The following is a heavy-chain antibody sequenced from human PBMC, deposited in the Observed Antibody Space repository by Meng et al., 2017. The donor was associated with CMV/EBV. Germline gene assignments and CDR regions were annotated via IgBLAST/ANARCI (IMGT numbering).Heavy chain of an antibody. V-gene: IGHV1-18*01. CDR3: ARGRRGADNWFDP. J-gene: IGHJ5*02. CDR2: ISAYNGNT. CDR1: GYTFTSYG. Sequence: QCRLVQWGGGVKKSGASVKVSCKASGYTFTSYGISWVRQAPGQGLEWMGWISAYNGNTNYAQKLQGRVTMTTDTSTSTAYMELRSLRSDDTAVYYCARGRRGADNWFDPWGQGTLVTVSS.